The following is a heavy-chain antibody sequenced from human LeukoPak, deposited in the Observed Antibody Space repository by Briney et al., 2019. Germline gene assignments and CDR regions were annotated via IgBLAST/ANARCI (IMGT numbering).Heavy chain of an antibody. Sequence: PSETLSLTCNVSGGSISDTSYYWGWIRQPPGKGLEWIGSIYHTGTTYYSPSLKSRVTISVHTSKSQFSLKLSSVTAADTAVYYCARQECNGGSCYSRAIWFDPWGQGTLVTVSS. D-gene: IGHD2-15*01. J-gene: IGHJ5*02. V-gene: IGHV4-39*01. CDR1: GGSISDTSYY. CDR2: IYHTGTT. CDR3: ARQECNGGSCYSRAIWFDP.